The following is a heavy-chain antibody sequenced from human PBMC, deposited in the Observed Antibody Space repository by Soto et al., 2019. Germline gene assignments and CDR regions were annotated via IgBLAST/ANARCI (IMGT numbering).Heavy chain of an antibody. D-gene: IGHD3-9*01. J-gene: IGHJ4*02. CDR1: GFTFSNYD. CDR2: ISCGGSSK. V-gene: IGHV3-23*01. CDR3: ARDFYDILTGYYY. Sequence: PGGSLRLSCAASGFTFSNYDMSWVRQAPGKGLEWVSSISCGGSSKYYADSAKGRFTISRDNSKNTLYLQMNSLRAEDTAVYYCARDFYDILTGYYYWGQGTLVTVSS.